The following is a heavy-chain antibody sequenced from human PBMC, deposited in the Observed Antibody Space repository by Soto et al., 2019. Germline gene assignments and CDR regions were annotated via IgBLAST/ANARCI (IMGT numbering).Heavy chain of an antibody. J-gene: IGHJ6*02. D-gene: IGHD1-26*01. CDR1: GFTFSSYG. Sequence: QVQLVESGGGVVQPGRSLRLSCAASGFTFSSYGMHWVRQAPGKGLEWVSVIWYDGSNKYYADSVKGRFTISRDNTKKTLYLQMNRLKAEDSAVDYCARHQEGATTGYYCGIDVWCQGTTVTASS. V-gene: IGHV3-33*01. CDR3: ARHQEGATTGYYCGIDV. CDR2: IWYDGSNK.